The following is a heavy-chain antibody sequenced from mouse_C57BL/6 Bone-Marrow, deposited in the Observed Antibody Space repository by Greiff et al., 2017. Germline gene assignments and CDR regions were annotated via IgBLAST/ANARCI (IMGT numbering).Heavy chain of an antibody. CDR1: GYTFTSYW. CDR2: IDPSDSYT. J-gene: IGHJ4*01. V-gene: IGHV1-69*01. D-gene: IGHD1-1*01. CDR3: AREEAITTVVGAMDY. Sequence: QVQLQQSGAELVMPGASVKLSCKASGYTFTSYWMHWVKQRPGQGLEWIGEIDPSDSYTNYNQKFKGKSTLTVDKSSSTAYMQLSSLTSEDSAVYYCAREEAITTVVGAMDYWGQGTSVTVSS.